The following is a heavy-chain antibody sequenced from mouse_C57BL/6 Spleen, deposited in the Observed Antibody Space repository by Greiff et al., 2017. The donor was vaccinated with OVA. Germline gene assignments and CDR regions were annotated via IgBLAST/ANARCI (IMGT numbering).Heavy chain of an antibody. CDR1: GFTFSSYG. Sequence: EVKLVESGGDLVKPGGSLKLSCAASGFTFSSYGMSWVRQTPDKRLEWVATISSGGSYTYYPDSVKGRFTISRDNAKNTLYLQMSSLKSEDTAMYYCARHGWLLRDAMDYWGQGTSVTVSS. D-gene: IGHD2-3*01. V-gene: IGHV5-6*01. J-gene: IGHJ4*01. CDR2: ISSGGSYT. CDR3: ARHGWLLRDAMDY.